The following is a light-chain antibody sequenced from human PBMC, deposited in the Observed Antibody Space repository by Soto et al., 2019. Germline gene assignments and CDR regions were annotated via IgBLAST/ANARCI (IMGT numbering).Light chain of an antibody. V-gene: IGKV3-15*01. J-gene: IGKJ1*01. CDR3: QHYNNWPPWT. CDR1: QSVSSN. Sequence: EIVMTQSPATLSVSPGERATFSCRASQSVSSNFAWYQQKPGQAPRLLIYGASIRATGIPARFSGSGSGTEFTLTISTLQSEDFAIYYCQHYNNWPPWTFGQGTKVDIK. CDR2: GAS.